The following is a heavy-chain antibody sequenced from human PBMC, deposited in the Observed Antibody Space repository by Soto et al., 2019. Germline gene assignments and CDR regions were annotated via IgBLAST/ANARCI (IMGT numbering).Heavy chain of an antibody. D-gene: IGHD2-21*01. CDR1: GFVFDSYC. CDR3: NEAASREIDT. V-gene: IGHV3-7*05. Sequence: GGALRLSWVTTGFVFDSYCMTWVRQAPGKGLEWVASIKEDGSDKYYVDSVKGRFTISRDNAKNSLYLQINNLRAEDTAVYYCNEAASREIDTWCQGDVLTISS. CDR2: IKEDGSDK. J-gene: IGHJ4*02.